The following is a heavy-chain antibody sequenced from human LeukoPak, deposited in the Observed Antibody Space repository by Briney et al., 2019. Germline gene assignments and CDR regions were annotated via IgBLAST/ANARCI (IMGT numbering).Heavy chain of an antibody. J-gene: IGHJ5*02. CDR1: GGSISSGGYS. CDR3: ARGYQLLHSYNWFDP. CDR2: INHSGST. V-gene: IGHV4-34*01. Sequence: PSETLSLTCAVSGGSISSGGYSWSWIRQPPGKGLEWIGEINHSGSTNYNPSLKSRVTISVDTSKNQFSLKLSSVTAADTAVYYCARGYQLLHSYNWFDPWGQGTLVTVSS. D-gene: IGHD2-2*01.